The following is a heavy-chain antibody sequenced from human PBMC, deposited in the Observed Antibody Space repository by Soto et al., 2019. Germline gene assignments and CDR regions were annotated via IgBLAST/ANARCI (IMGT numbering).Heavy chain of an antibody. CDR3: ATFNPESLLPEYFFDY. J-gene: IGHJ4*02. D-gene: IGHD3-3*01. CDR2: ISSSSTYI. V-gene: IGHV3-21*01. CDR1: GFTFSSYS. Sequence: PGGSLRLSCAASGFTFSSYSMIWVRQAPGKGLEWVSSISSSSTYIYYADSVEGRFTISRDNAKDSVFLQMNSLRAEDTAVYYRATFNPESLLPEYFFDYWGQGTLVTVSS.